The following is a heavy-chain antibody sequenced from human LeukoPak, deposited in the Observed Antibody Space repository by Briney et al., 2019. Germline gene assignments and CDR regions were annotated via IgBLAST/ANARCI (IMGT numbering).Heavy chain of an antibody. Sequence: SETLSLXCAVYGGSFSGYYWSWIRQPPGKGLEWIGEINHSGSTNYNPSLKSRVTISVDTSKNQFSLKLSSVTAADTAVYYCARGVVVVVAATGEAEYFQHWGQGTLVTVSS. V-gene: IGHV4-34*01. D-gene: IGHD2-15*01. CDR3: ARGVVVVVAATGEAEYFQH. CDR1: GGSFSGYY. CDR2: INHSGST. J-gene: IGHJ1*01.